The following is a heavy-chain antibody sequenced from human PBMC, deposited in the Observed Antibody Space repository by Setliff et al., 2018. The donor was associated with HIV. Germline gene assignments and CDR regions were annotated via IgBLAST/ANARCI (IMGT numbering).Heavy chain of an antibody. D-gene: IGHD2-2*01. J-gene: IGHJ4*02. V-gene: IGHV1-18*01. Sequence: ASVKVCCKASGYTFTSYGISWVRQAPGQGLERMGWISAYNGNTNYAQKLQGRVTMTTDTSTSTAYMELRSLRSDDTAVYYCARGPPIVVVPAALLTFDYWGQGTLVTVSS. CDR1: GYTFTSYG. CDR2: ISAYNGNT. CDR3: ARGPPIVVVPAALLTFDY.